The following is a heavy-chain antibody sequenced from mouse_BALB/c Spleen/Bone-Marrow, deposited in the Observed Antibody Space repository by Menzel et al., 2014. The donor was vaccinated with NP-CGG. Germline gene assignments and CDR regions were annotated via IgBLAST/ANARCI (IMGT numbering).Heavy chain of an antibody. V-gene: IGHV5-17*02. CDR3: ARFCYDDFHY. J-gene: IGHJ2*01. CDR1: GFTFSSFG. Sequence: EVMLVESGGGLVQPGGSRKLSCAASGFTFSSFGMHWVRQAPEKGLEWVAYISSVSTTISYADTVKGRFTISRDDPKNTLFLQMTILTSEDTSMYYCARFCYDDFHYWGQRTTLTVSS. D-gene: IGHD2-12*01. CDR2: ISSVSTTI.